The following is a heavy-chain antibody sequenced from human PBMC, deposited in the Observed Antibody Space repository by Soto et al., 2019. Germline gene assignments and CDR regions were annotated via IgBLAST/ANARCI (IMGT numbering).Heavy chain of an antibody. CDR3: LRHELWVGLYVY. J-gene: IGHJ4*02. D-gene: IGHD3-10*01. CDR1: GGSISSSNYY. CDR2: IYHTGET. Sequence: SETLSLTCSVSGGSISSSNYYWAWIRQPPGKGLEWIGGIYHTGETYYNTSLTPRVTLSVDTSKNQFSLILNSVTAADTALYYCLRHELWVGLYVYWGRVALVTVSS. V-gene: IGHV4-39*01.